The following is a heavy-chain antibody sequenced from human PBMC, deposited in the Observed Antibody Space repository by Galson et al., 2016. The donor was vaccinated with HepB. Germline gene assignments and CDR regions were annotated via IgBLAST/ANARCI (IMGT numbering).Heavy chain of an antibody. Sequence: SVKVSCKASGYTFTNYHMHWGRQAPGQGLEWMGIINPSIGSTNSAQKFQGRVTMTRDTSTSTVYMELSSLISEDTAVYYCARGALISDAGTSPPWYFDLWGRGTLVTVSS. CDR2: INPSIGST. CDR3: ARGALISDAGTSPPWYFDL. J-gene: IGHJ2*01. CDR1: GYTFTNYH. D-gene: IGHD6-13*01. V-gene: IGHV1-46*01.